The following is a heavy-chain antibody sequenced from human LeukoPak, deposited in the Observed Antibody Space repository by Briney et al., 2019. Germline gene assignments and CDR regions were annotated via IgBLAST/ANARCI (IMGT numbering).Heavy chain of an antibody. D-gene: IGHD4-17*01. Sequence: PGGSLRLSCAPSRFTFSTYEMNWVRQAPGRGLEWVSYISSSGLTMYYADSVKGRFTVSRDNAKNSLYLQMNSLRAEDTAVYYCARRTTGGDDGGQGTLVTVSS. J-gene: IGHJ4*02. CDR3: ARRTTGGDD. V-gene: IGHV3-48*03. CDR2: ISSSGLTM. CDR1: RFTFSTYE.